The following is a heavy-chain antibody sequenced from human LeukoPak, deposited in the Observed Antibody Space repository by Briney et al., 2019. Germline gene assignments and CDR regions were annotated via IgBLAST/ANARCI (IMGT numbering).Heavy chain of an antibody. Sequence: ASVKVSCKASGYTFTGYYMHWVRQAPGQGLEWMGWINPNSGGTNYAQKFQGRVTMTRDTSISTAYMELSSLRSEDTAVYYCAREKYYYGSAYYMDVWGKGTTVTVSS. V-gene: IGHV1-2*02. J-gene: IGHJ6*03. D-gene: IGHD3-10*01. CDR3: AREKYYYGSAYYMDV. CDR1: GYTFTGYY. CDR2: INPNSGGT.